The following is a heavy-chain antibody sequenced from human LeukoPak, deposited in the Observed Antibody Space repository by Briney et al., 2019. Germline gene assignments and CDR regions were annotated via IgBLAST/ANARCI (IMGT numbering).Heavy chain of an antibody. J-gene: IGHJ4*02. Sequence: WASVKVSCKASGYTFTSYYMHWVRQAPGQGLEWMGIINPSGGSTSYAQKFQGRVTMTRDTSTSTVYMELSSLRSEDTAVYYCARSSGRDGYNHYFDYWGQGTLVTVSS. CDR1: GYTFTSYY. CDR3: ARSSGRDGYNHYFDY. CDR2: INPSGGST. D-gene: IGHD5-24*01. V-gene: IGHV1-46*01.